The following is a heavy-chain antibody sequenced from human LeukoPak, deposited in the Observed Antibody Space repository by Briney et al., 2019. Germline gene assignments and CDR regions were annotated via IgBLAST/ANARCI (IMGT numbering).Heavy chain of an antibody. V-gene: IGHV4-34*09. Sequence: PSETLSLTCAVYGGSFSGYYWSWIRQPPGKGLEWIGYIYYSGSTYYNPSLKSRVTISVDTSKNQFSLKLSSVTAADTAVYYCARGSVGATLHWYFDLWGRGTLVTVSS. J-gene: IGHJ2*01. CDR1: GGSFSGYY. CDR3: ARGSVGATLHWYFDL. CDR2: IYYSGST. D-gene: IGHD1-26*01.